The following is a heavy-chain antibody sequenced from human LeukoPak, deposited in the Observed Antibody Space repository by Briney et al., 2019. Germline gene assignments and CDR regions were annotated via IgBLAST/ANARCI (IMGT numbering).Heavy chain of an antibody. CDR1: GGSINSSSYY. V-gene: IGHV4-61*05. J-gene: IGHJ3*02. Sequence: PSETLSLTCTVSGGSINSSSYYWGWVRQPPGKGLEYIGYIYYSGSANYNPSLKSRVTMSVDTSKNQFSLKLSSVTAADTAVYYCARDHEDDAFDIWGQGTMVTVSS. CDR3: ARDHEDDAFDI. CDR2: IYYSGSA.